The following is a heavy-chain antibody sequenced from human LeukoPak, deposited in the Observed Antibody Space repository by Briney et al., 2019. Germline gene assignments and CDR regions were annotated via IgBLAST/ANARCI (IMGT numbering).Heavy chain of an antibody. CDR1: GYTFTSYG. J-gene: IGHJ4*02. Sequence: ASVKVSCKASGYTFTSYGISWVRQAPGQGLEWMGWITAYNGNTNYAQKLQGRVTMTTDTSTTTAYMELRSLRSDETAGYYCARANVAVAAKYWGQGTLVTVSS. CDR2: ITAYNGNT. V-gene: IGHV1-18*04. D-gene: IGHD6-19*01. CDR3: ARANVAVAAKY.